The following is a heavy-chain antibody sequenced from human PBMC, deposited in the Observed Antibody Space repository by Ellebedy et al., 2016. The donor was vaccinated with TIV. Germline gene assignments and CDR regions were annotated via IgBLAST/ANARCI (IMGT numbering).Heavy chain of an antibody. CDR3: ARAVPTGSGSYWYFDL. CDR1: GFTFTSYS. Sequence: GGSLRLSCAASGFTFTSYSMNWVRQAPGKGLDWVSSISSSSSYIYYADSVKGRFTISRDNANNSLYLQMNSLRAEDTAVYYCARAVPTGSGSYWYFDLWGRGTLVTVSS. CDR2: ISSSSSYI. V-gene: IGHV3-21*01. J-gene: IGHJ2*01. D-gene: IGHD1-26*01.